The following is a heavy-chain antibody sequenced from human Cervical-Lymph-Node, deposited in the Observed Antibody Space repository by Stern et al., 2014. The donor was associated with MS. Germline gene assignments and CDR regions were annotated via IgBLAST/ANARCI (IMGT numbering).Heavy chain of an antibody. CDR3: ARGYSGYDFDY. CDR2: IYYSGST. V-gene: IGHV4-59*01. D-gene: IGHD5-12*01. Sequence: QVQLQESGPGLVKPSETLSLTCTVSGGSISSYYWSWIRQPPGKVLEWIGYIYYSGSTNYNPSLKSRVTISVDTSKNQFSLKLSSVTAADTAVYYCARGYSGYDFDYWGQGTLVTVSS. J-gene: IGHJ4*02. CDR1: GGSISSYY.